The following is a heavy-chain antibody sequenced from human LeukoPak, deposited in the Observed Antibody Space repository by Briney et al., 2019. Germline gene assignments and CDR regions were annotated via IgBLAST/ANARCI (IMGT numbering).Heavy chain of an antibody. V-gene: IGHV3-7*01. CDR3: ASSRRGLAFDI. J-gene: IGHJ3*02. CDR2: IKQDGSEK. CDR1: GFTFSSYW. D-gene: IGHD3-16*01. Sequence: GGSLRLSCAASGFTFSSYWMSWVRQAPGKGLEWVANIKQDGSEKYYVDSVKGRFTISRDNAKNSLYLQMNSLRAEDTAVYYCASSRRGLAFDIWGQGTMVTVSS.